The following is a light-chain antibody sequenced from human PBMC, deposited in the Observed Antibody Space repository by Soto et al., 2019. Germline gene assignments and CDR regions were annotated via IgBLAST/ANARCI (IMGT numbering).Light chain of an antibody. J-gene: IGKJ1*01. CDR2: SAS. CDR3: QQYNQWPPWT. CDR1: QSLAFN. Sequence: EIVMTQSPATLSVSPGETATLSCKASQSLAFNLAWYQQKPGQPPRLLMYSASTRDAGVPARFSGSASGTDFTLTISSVQSEDSAIYFCQQYNQWPPWTFGQGTTVEVK. V-gene: IGKV3-15*01.